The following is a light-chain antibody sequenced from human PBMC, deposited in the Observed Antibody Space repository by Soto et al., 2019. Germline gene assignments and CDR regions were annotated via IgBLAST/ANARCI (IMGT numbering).Light chain of an antibody. CDR1: QSISIW. V-gene: IGKV1-5*03. Sequence: DIQMTQSPSTLSASVGDRVTITCRASQSISIWLAWYQQKPGKAPKLLIYKASSLESGVPSRFSGSGSGTEFTLTISSLQPDEFATYYCQQYNSYSVTFGQGTKVDIK. CDR2: KAS. CDR3: QQYNSYSVT. J-gene: IGKJ1*01.